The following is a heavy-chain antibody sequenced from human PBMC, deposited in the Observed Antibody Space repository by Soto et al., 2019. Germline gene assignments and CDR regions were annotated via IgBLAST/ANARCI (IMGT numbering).Heavy chain of an antibody. CDR1: GFTFSSYG. CDR3: ARDGRVVVGDFDY. CDR2: IWYDGSNK. J-gene: IGHJ4*02. V-gene: IGHV3-33*01. D-gene: IGHD3-22*01. Sequence: ESGGGVVQPGRSLRLSCAASGFTFSSYGMHWVRQAPGKGLEWVAVIWYDGSNKYYADSVKGRFTISRDNSKNTLYLQMNSLRAEDTAVYYCARDGRVVVGDFDYWDQGTLVTVSS.